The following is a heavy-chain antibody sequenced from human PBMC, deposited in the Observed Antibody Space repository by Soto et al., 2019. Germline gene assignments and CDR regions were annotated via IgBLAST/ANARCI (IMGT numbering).Heavy chain of an antibody. J-gene: IGHJ4*02. Sequence: EVQLVESGGGLVKPGGSLRLSCAASGFTFSSYSMNWVRQAPGKGLEWVSSISSSSSYIYYADSVKGRFTISRDNAKNSLYLQMNSLRAEDTALYYCARAGDSSGDPRGLFDYWGQGTLVTVSS. D-gene: IGHD6-19*01. V-gene: IGHV3-21*01. CDR3: ARAGDSSGDPRGLFDY. CDR1: GFTFSSYS. CDR2: ISSSSSYI.